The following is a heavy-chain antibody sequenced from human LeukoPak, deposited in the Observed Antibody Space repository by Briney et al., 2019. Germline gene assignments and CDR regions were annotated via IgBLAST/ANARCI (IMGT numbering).Heavy chain of an antibody. CDR1: GGSISSYY. J-gene: IGHJ6*02. CDR2: IYYSGST. Sequence: SETLSLTCTVSGGSISSYYWSWIRQPPGKGLEWIGYIYYSGSTNYNPSLKSRVTISVDTSKNQFSLKLSSVTAADTAVYYCARDRMLAYCGGDCYSGYYGMDVWGQGTTVTVSS. V-gene: IGHV4-59*12. CDR3: ARDRMLAYCGGDCYSGYYGMDV. D-gene: IGHD2-21*02.